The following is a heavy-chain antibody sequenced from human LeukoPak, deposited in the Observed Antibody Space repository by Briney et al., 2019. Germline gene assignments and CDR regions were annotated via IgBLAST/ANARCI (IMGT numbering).Heavy chain of an antibody. CDR1: GFTFSSYA. Sequence: GGSLRLSCAASGFTFSSYAMSRVRQAPGKGLEWVSAISGSGGSTYYADSVKGRFTISRDSSKNTLYLQVNSLRAEDTAVYYCAKDAPDDYYEGSGYFDYWGQGTLVTVSS. D-gene: IGHD3-22*01. CDR3: AKDAPDDYYEGSGYFDY. CDR2: ISGSGGST. V-gene: IGHV3-23*01. J-gene: IGHJ4*02.